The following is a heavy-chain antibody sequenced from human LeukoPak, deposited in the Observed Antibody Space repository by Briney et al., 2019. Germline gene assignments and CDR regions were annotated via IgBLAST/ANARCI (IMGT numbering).Heavy chain of an antibody. J-gene: IGHJ5*02. CDR1: GASISSGGYS. CDR2: IYHSGST. Sequence: PSQTLSLTCAVSGASISSGGYSWSWIRQPPGKGLEWIGYIYHSGSTYYNPSLKSRVTTSVDRSKNQFSLKVTSVTAADAAVYYCARGGNAFGPWGQGTVVTVSS. D-gene: IGHD4-23*01. V-gene: IGHV4-30-2*01. CDR3: ARGGNAFGP.